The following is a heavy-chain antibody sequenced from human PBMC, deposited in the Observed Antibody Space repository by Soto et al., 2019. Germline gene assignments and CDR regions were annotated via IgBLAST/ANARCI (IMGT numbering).Heavy chain of an antibody. CDR1: GGSISSYY. V-gene: IGHV4-59*01. D-gene: IGHD6-13*01. J-gene: IGHJ5*02. Sequence: TSETLSLTCTVSGGSISSYYWSWIRQPPGKGLEWIGYIYYSGSTNYNPSLKSRVTISVDTSKNQFSLKLSSVTAADTAVYYCARDSIAAAGNWFDPWGQGTLVTVSS. CDR3: ARDSIAAAGNWFDP. CDR2: IYYSGST.